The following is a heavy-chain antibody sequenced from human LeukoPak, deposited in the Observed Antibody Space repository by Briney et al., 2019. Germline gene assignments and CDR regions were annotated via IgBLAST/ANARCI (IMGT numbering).Heavy chain of an antibody. D-gene: IGHD2-2*01. CDR2: IYYSGST. CDR1: GGSISSSSYY. J-gene: IGHJ3*02. Sequence: SETLSLTCTVSGGSISSSSYYWGWIRQPPGKGLEWIGSIYYSGSTYYNPSLKSRVTISVDTSKNQFSLKLSSVTAADTAAYYCARDPPSSTSCYSCAFDIWGQGTMVTVSS. CDR3: ARDPPSSTSCYSCAFDI. V-gene: IGHV4-39*07.